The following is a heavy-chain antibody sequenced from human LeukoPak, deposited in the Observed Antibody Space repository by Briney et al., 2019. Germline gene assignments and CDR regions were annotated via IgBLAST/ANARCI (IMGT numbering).Heavy chain of an antibody. Sequence: SETLSLTCAVYGGSFSGYYWSWIRQPPGKGLEWIGEINHSGSTNYNPSLKSRVTISIDTSKNQFSLKLSSVTAADTAVYYCARDLGAVGSGSPFEVGYWGQGSLVTVSS. CDR2: INHSGST. D-gene: IGHD3-10*01. V-gene: IGHV4-34*01. CDR3: ARDLGAVGSGSPFEVGY. CDR1: GGSFSGYY. J-gene: IGHJ4*02.